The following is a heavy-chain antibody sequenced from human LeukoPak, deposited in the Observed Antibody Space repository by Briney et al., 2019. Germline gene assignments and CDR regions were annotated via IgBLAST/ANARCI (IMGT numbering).Heavy chain of an antibody. J-gene: IGHJ4*02. CDR1: GYTFTSYG. CDR2: ISAYNGNT. D-gene: IGHD2-2*01. Sequence: GASVKVSCKASGYTFTSYGISWVRQAPGQGLEWMGWISAYNGNTNYAQKLQGRVTMTIDTSTSTAYMELRSLRSDDTAVYYCARDGRLSGGYCSSTSCYRIGQGDYWGQGTLVTVSS. CDR3: ARDGRLSGGYCSSTSCYRIGQGDY. V-gene: IGHV1-18*01.